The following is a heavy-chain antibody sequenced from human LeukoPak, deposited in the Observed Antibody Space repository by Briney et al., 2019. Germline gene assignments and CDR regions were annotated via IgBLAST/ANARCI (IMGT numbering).Heavy chain of an antibody. CDR3: ARSTSSGWYGLWFDP. D-gene: IGHD6-19*01. V-gene: IGHV6-1*01. CDR2: TYYRSKWYN. Sequence: SQTLSLTCAISGDTITSNSAAWNWITQSPSRGLEWLGRTYYRSKWYNDYAVSVKSRITINSDTSKNQFSLQLNSVTPEDTAVYYCARSTSSGWYGLWFDPWGQGTLVTVSS. J-gene: IGHJ5*02. CDR1: GDTITSNSAA.